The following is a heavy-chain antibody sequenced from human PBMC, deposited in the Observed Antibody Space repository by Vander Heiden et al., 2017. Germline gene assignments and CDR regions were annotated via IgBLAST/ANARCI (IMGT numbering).Heavy chain of an antibody. J-gene: IGHJ4*02. D-gene: IGHD3-22*01. CDR3: VGNYYDSRGYYFIDS. Sequence: QVQLQESGPGLVRPSETLSLTCAVSGGPMGTYYWTWLRQPAGKALEWLGRIYTGGSTNYNPSLKSRVTMSVATSKNQFSLKLTSVTAADTAVYYCVGNYYDSRGYYFIDSWGQGTLVTVS. CDR2: IYTGGST. V-gene: IGHV4-4*07. CDR1: GGPMGTYY.